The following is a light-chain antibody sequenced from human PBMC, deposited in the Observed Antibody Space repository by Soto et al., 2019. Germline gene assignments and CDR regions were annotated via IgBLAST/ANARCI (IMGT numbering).Light chain of an antibody. CDR1: QSVNNY. J-gene: IGKJ1*01. V-gene: IGKV3-11*01. CDR3: EQRSVWPGR. CDR2: DTS. Sequence: VLRQSPDTLSLSPGESDTHSCRASQSVNNYLAWYQQKPGQAPRLLIYDTSDRASGIPARFSGSGSGTDFTLTISCLEPEEFAVFYYEQRSVWPGRFGQGTKVDI.